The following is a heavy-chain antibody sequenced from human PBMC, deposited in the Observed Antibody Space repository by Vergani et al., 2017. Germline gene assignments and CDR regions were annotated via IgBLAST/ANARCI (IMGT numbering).Heavy chain of an antibody. Sequence: QVQLVQSGAEVKKPGSSVKVSCKASGGTFSSYAISWVRQAPGQGLEWMGRIIPILGIANYAQKFQGRVTLTADKSPSTAYMGLSSLRSEDTAVYYCARGVVAVAGTFDYWGQGTLVTVSS. D-gene: IGHD6-19*01. CDR3: ARGVVAVAGTFDY. CDR2: IIPILGIA. J-gene: IGHJ4*02. CDR1: GGTFSSYA. V-gene: IGHV1-69*04.